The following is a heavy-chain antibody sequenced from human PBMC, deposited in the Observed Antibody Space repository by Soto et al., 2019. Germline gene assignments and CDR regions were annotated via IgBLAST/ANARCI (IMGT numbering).Heavy chain of an antibody. J-gene: IGHJ6*02. D-gene: IGHD3-16*02. V-gene: IGHV1-69*13. Sequence: GASVKVSCKASGGTFSSYAISWVRQAPGQGLEWMEGIIPIFGTANYAQKFQGRVTITADESTSTAYMELSSLRSEDTAVYYCARGRMITFGGVIVYYYYGMDVWGQGTTVTVSS. CDR3: ARGRMITFGGVIVYYYYGMDV. CDR1: GGTFSSYA. CDR2: IIPIFGTA.